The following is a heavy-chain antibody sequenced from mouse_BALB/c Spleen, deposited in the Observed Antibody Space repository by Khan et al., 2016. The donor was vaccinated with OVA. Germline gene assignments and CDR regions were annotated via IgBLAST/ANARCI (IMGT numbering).Heavy chain of an antibody. CDR3: ASHYGHYFDY. CDR1: GYTFTRYW. Sequence: QVQLKQSGAELARPGTSVKLSCKAFGYTFTRYWMQWIKQRPGQGLELIGAIFPGDGDTKYTQNFKGKATLTADKSSSTAYMQLTSLASEDSAVYYCASHYGHYFDYWGQGTTLTGSS. V-gene: IGHV1-87*01. CDR2: IFPGDGDT. D-gene: IGHD1-1*02. J-gene: IGHJ2*01.